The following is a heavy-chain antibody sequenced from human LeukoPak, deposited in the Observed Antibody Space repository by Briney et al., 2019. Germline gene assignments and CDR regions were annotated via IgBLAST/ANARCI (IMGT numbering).Heavy chain of an antibody. CDR1: GGSISGFY. V-gene: IGHV4-4*07. D-gene: IGHD1-26*01. Sequence: SLTFTVSGGSISGFYWSWIRQPAGKGLEWIGRIYPSGGTNYNPSLKSRVTMSTDTSKNQFSLKLRSVTAADTAVYYCAREYSDLDYWGQGTLVTVSS. CDR3: AREYSDLDY. J-gene: IGHJ4*02. CDR2: IYPSGGT.